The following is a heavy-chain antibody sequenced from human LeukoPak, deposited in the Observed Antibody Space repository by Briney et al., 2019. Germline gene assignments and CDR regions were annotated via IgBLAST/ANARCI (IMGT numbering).Heavy chain of an antibody. CDR1: GFTFSSYE. Sequence: GGSLRLSCAASGFTFSSYEMNWVRQAPGKGLEWVSYISSSGSTIYYADSVKGRFTISRDNAKNSLYLQMNGLRAEDTAVYYCARIYDSSDYWGQGTLVTVSS. CDR3: ARIYDSSDY. J-gene: IGHJ4*02. D-gene: IGHD3-22*01. V-gene: IGHV3-48*03. CDR2: ISSSGSTI.